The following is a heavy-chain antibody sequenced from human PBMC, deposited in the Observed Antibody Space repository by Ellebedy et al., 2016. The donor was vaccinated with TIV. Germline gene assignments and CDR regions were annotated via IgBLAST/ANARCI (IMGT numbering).Heavy chain of an antibody. D-gene: IGHD3-22*01. CDR3: AKDWDSSGYYYGDY. Sequence: GESLKIFCAASGFTFSSYAMSWVRQAPGKGLEWVSAISGSGGSTYYADSVKGRFTISRDNSKNTLYLQMNSLRAEDTAVYYCAKDWDSSGYYYGDYWGQGTLVTVSS. V-gene: IGHV3-23*01. J-gene: IGHJ4*02. CDR2: ISGSGGST. CDR1: GFTFSSYA.